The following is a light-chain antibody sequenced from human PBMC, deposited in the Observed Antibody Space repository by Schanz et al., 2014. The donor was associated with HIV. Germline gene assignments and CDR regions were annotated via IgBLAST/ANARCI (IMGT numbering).Light chain of an antibody. V-gene: IGLV1-44*01. CDR1: SSSIKINT. CDR2: INN. J-gene: IGLJ3*02. CDR3: AAWDDSLDGWV. Sequence: QSVLTQPPSASGTPGQRVPISCSASSSSIKINTVNWYQQLPGTAPKLLIYINNQRPSGVPDRFSGSKSGTSASLAISGLRSEDEADYYCAAWDDSLDGWVFGGGTKLTVL.